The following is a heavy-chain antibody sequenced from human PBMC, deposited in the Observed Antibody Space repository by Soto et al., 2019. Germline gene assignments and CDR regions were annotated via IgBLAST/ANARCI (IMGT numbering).Heavy chain of an antibody. V-gene: IGHV4-59*01. CDR1: GDSISDYY. Sequence: SETVSLTCTVSGDSISDYYWSWIRQPPGKGLEWIGYIYHSGSTYYNPSLKSRVTISLDASKIQFSLKLNSVTAADTAVYYCARASRNYFPYSGQAPLVTVSS. CDR2: IYHSGST. J-gene: IGHJ4*02. CDR3: ARASRNYFPY.